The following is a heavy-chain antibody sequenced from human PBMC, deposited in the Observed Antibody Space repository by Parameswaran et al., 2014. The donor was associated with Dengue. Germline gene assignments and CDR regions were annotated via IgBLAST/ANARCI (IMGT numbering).Heavy chain of an antibody. CDR3: ARLHRSSWYMYLGY. V-gene: IGHV5-51*01. J-gene: IGHJ4*02. Sequence: VRQMPGKGLEWMGIIFPADSDTRYSPSFQGQVTISAERVTSTAYLQWSSLKASDTAIYYCARLHRSSWYMYLGYWGQGTLVTVSS. D-gene: IGHD6-13*01. CDR2: IFPADSDT.